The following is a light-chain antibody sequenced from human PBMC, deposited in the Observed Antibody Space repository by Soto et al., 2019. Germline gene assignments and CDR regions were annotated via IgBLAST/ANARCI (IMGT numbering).Light chain of an antibody. CDR1: SSDVGDYNY. CDR3: TSYTSSSTNYV. V-gene: IGLV2-11*01. J-gene: IGLJ1*01. CDR2: DVS. Sequence: QSALTQPRSVSGSPGQSVTISCTGTSSDVGDYNYVSWYQQYPGKAPKLVIYDVSKRPSGVPDRFSGSKSGNTASLTISGLQAEDEAVYYCTSYTSSSTNYVFGTGTKVTVL.